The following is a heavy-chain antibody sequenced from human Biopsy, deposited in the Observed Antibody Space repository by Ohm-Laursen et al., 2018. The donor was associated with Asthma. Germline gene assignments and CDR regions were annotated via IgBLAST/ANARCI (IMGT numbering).Heavy chain of an antibody. J-gene: IGHJ4*02. D-gene: IGHD6-13*01. CDR3: ARGPAWQQLDN. V-gene: IGHV3-74*01. CDR2: INSDGSST. Sequence: GSLRLSCAAPGFTFSSYWMHWVRQAPGKGLEWVSRINSDGSSTSYADSVKGRFTISRDNAKNTLYLEMNSLRAEDTAVYYCARGPAWQQLDNWGQGTLVTVSS. CDR1: GFTFSSYW.